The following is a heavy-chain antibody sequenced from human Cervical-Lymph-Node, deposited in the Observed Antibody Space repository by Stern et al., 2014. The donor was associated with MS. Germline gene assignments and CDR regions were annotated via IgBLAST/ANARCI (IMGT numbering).Heavy chain of an antibody. J-gene: IGHJ6*02. CDR3: AHSLGAFGMDV. V-gene: IGHV2-5*02. CDR2: LYCDDDK. Sequence: QVTLKESGPTLVKPTQTLTLTCTFSGFSLSSVGVGVGWVRQPPGKALEWLGLLYCDDDKRYRPSLKNRLNITKDTSKNQVFLSITHLDPVDTGTYYCAHSLGAFGMDVWGQGTTVTVSS. CDR1: GFSLSSVGVG.